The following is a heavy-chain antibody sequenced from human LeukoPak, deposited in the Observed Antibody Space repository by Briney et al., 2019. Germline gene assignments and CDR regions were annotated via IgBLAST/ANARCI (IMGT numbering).Heavy chain of an antibody. CDR2: IYYSGTT. J-gene: IGHJ3*01. CDR1: GGSISSSSYY. D-gene: IGHD3-22*01. CDR3: ARHDSSGPYNAFDV. V-gene: IGHV4-39*01. Sequence: SETLSLTCTVSGGSISSSSYYWGWIRQPPGKGLEWIGSIYYSGTTYYNPSLNSRVTISVDTSKNQFSLKLSSVTAADTAVYYCARHDSSGPYNAFDVWGQGTMVTVSS.